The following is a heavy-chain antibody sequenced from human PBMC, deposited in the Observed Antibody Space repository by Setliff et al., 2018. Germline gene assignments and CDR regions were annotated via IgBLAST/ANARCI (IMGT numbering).Heavy chain of an antibody. Sequence: ASVKVSCKASGYTLTGYYMYWVRQAPGQGLEWMGRINPSSGATIYAQKFQGRVTMTSDTSISTAYMELGRLRSDDTAMYFCARDGGGDSDAFDIWGQGTMVTVSS. J-gene: IGHJ3*02. V-gene: IGHV1-2*06. CDR1: GYTLTGYY. CDR3: ARDGGGDSDAFDI. D-gene: IGHD3-16*01. CDR2: INPSSGAT.